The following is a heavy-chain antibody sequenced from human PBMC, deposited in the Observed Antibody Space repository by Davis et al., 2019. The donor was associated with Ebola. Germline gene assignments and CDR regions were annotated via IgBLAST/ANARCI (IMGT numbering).Heavy chain of an antibody. J-gene: IGHJ4*02. CDR3: ARIEAYGAGNYFEY. CDR1: GFSFSNYA. Sequence: PGGSLRPSCAPPGFSFSNYAMSWARQAPGKGLEWVSAVVSAGRATYYADSVKGRFTISRDTSTVYLQMNYLRVEDTAVYYCARIEAYGAGNYFEYWGQGTLVTISS. D-gene: IGHD3-10*01. CDR2: VVSAGRAT. V-gene: IGHV3-23*01.